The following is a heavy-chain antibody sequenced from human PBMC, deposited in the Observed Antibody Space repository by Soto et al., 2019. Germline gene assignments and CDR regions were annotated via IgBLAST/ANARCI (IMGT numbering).Heavy chain of an antibody. CDR3: AKDQISHFWSGFPPYYSYTMDV. V-gene: IGHV3-30*18. J-gene: IGHJ6*02. CDR1: GFNFSTYG. CDR2: ISYDGTTK. D-gene: IGHD3-3*02. Sequence: SWWSLRSSCAASGFNFSTYGMHRVRLAPGRGLEWVEGISYDGTTKYYGDSEKGRCTISRDNSINTLYLQMNSLRAEDTGLYYCAKDQISHFWSGFPPYYSYTMDVWGPGTTVIVSS.